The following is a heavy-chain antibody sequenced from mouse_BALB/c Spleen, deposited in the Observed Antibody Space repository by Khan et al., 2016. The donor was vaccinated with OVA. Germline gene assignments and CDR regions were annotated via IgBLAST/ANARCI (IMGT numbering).Heavy chain of an antibody. J-gene: IGHJ4*01. CDR3: ARTNYYGYAMDY. CDR1: GYSITSGYA. Sequence: EGGPGLVKPSQSLSLTCTVTGYSITSGYAWNWIRQFPGNKLEWMGYISYSGITSYNPSLRSRISITRDTSKNQFFLQLNSVTTEDTATYFSARTNYYGYAMDYWGQGTSVTVSS. V-gene: IGHV3-2*02. CDR2: ISYSGIT. D-gene: IGHD1-1*01.